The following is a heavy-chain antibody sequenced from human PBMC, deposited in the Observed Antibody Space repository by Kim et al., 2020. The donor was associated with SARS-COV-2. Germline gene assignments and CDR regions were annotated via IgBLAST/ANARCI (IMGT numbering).Heavy chain of an antibody. D-gene: IGHD2-21*01. CDR1: GGSFNGYS. Sequence: SETLSLTCAVYGGSFNGYSWNWIRQPPGKGLEWIGGINHSGSTNYNPSFNSRVTISVDRSKNQFSLKVTSVTAADTAVYYCARAPHCGLSTCYETAFWGQGTPVAV. CDR2: INHSGST. J-gene: IGHJ6*02. V-gene: IGHV4-34*01. CDR3: ARAPHCGLSTCYETAF.